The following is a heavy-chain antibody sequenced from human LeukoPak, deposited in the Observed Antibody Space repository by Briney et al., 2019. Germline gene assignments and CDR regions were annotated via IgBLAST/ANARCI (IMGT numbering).Heavy chain of an antibody. Sequence: GGSLRLSCAASGVTFSGYSMNWVRRAPGMGLEWVSAIFSGGSTFYADSVTGRFTISRDNSKNTVYLEMNSLRAEDTAVYYCARDLKTSGWYGDFDYWGQGTLVTVSS. V-gene: IGHV3-53*01. D-gene: IGHD6-19*01. CDR3: ARDLKTSGWYGDFDY. J-gene: IGHJ4*02. CDR2: IFSGGST. CDR1: GVTFSGYS.